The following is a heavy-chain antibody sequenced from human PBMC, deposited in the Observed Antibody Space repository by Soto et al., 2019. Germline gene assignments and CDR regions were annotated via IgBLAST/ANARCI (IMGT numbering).Heavy chain of an antibody. CDR1: GGTFSSYA. CDR2: IIPIFGTA. D-gene: IGHD2-15*01. V-gene: IGHV1-69*13. J-gene: IGHJ6*02. CDR3: ARLGRDYYYYGMDV. Sequence: ASVKFSCKASGGTFSSYAISWVRQAPGQGLEWMGGIIPIFGTANYAQKFQGRVTITADESTSTAYMELSSLRSEDTAVYYCARLGRDYYYYGMDVWGQGTTVTVSS.